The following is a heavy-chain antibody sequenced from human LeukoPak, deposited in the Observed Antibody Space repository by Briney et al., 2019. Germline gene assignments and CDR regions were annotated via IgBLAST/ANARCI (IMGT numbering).Heavy chain of an antibody. CDR1: GGSISSGGYY. D-gene: IGHD3-3*01. Sequence: PSETLSLTCTVSGGSISSGGYYWSWIRQHPGKGLEWIGYIYYSGSTNYNPSLKSRVIISVDTSKNQFSLKLSSVTAADTAVYYCAREAYPWYYDFWSGYPQKYNWFDPWGQGTLVTVSS. CDR3: AREAYPWYYDFWSGYPQKYNWFDP. J-gene: IGHJ5*02. V-gene: IGHV4-61*08. CDR2: IYYSGST.